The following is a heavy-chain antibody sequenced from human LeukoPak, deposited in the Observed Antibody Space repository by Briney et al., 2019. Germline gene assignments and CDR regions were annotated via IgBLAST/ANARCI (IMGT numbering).Heavy chain of an antibody. V-gene: IGHV1-24*01. CDR2: FDPEDDEI. D-gene: IGHD1-7*01. J-gene: IGHJ4*02. CDR1: GDTLTELS. CDR3: ATETGNFYFYS. Sequence: ASVKVSCKVSGDTLTELSMHWGRQAPGQGLEWMGGFDPEDDEIIYAQRFQGRVTMTEDASTDTAYMELRSRRSEDTAVYYCATETGNFYFYSWGQGTLVTVSS.